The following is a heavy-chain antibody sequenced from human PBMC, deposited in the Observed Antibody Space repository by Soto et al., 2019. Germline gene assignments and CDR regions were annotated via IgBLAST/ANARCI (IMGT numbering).Heavy chain of an antibody. J-gene: IGHJ5*02. V-gene: IGHV4-59*01. D-gene: IGHD3-22*01. CDR1: GGSISSYY. Sequence: QVQLQESGPGLVKPSETLSLTCTVSGGSISSYYWSWIRQPPGKGLEWIGYIYYSGSTNYNPSLKSRVTISVDTSKNQFSLKLSSVTAADTAVYYCARLNYYDSSGYPENWFDPWGQGTLVTVSS. CDR2: IYYSGST. CDR3: ARLNYYDSSGYPENWFDP.